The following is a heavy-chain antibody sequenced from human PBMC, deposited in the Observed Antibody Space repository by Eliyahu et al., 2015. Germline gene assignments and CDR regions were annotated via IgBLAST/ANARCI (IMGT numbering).Heavy chain of an antibody. V-gene: IGHV3-30-3*01. J-gene: IGHJ6*03. D-gene: IGHD2/OR15-2a*01. Sequence: QVQLVESGGGVVQPGRSLRLSCAASGFTFSSYAMHWVRQAPGKGLEWVAVISYDGSNKYYADSVKGRFTISRDNSKNTLYLQMNSLRAEDTAVYYCARGPSTFYMDVWGKGTTVTVSS. CDR3: ARGPSTFYMDV. CDR2: ISYDGSNK. CDR1: GFTFSSYA.